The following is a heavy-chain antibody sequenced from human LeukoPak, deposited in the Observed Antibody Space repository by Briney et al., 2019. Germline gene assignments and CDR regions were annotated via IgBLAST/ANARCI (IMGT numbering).Heavy chain of an antibody. J-gene: IGHJ5*02. Sequence: SETLSLTCTVSGGSISSSTYYWGWIRQPPGKGLEWIGSIYYSGSTYYNPSLKSRVTISVDTSKNQFSLKLSSVTAADTAVYYCARGRGEGRGVSMVRGVRAPSYNWFDPWGHGTLVTVSS. CDR1: GGSISSSTYY. CDR2: IYYSGST. D-gene: IGHD3-10*01. V-gene: IGHV4-39*07. CDR3: ARGRGEGRGVSMVRGVRAPSYNWFDP.